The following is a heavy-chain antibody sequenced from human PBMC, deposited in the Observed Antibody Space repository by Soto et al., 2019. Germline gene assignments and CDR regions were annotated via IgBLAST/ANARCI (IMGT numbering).Heavy chain of an antibody. CDR3: ARGLDFWSGEDLDAFDI. D-gene: IGHD3-3*01. J-gene: IGHJ3*02. CDR1: GFTFSSYA. Sequence: QVQLVESGGGVVQPGRSLRLSCAASGFTFSSYAMHWVRQAPGKGLEWVAVISYDGSNKYYADSVKGRFTISRDNSKNTLYLQMNSRRAEETAVYYCARGLDFWSGEDLDAFDIGGQGTMVTVSS. CDR2: ISYDGSNK. V-gene: IGHV3-30-3*01.